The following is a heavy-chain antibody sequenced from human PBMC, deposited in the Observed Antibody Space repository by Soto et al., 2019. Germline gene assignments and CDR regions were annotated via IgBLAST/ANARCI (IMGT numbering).Heavy chain of an antibody. CDR3: AKEPVDTAMVSYYYYYGMDV. V-gene: IGHV3-23*01. D-gene: IGHD5-18*01. CDR2: ISGSGGST. Sequence: GGSLRLSCAASGFTFSSYAMSWVRQAPGKGLEWVSAISGSGGSTYYADSVKGRFTISRDNSKNTLYLQMNSLRAEDTAVYYCAKEPVDTAMVSYYYYYGMDVWGQGTTVTVSS. J-gene: IGHJ6*02. CDR1: GFTFSSYA.